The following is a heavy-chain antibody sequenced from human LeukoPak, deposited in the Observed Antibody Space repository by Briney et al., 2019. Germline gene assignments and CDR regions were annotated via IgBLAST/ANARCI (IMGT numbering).Heavy chain of an antibody. D-gene: IGHD3-22*01. CDR1: GYTFTGYY. CDR3: ARVDDRGHYYDSSGPRKLFDY. CDR2: INPDSGGT. Sequence: ASVKVSCKASGYTFTGYYMHWVRQAPGQGLEWMGWINPDSGGTNYAQKFQGRVTMTRDTSISTAYMQLSRLSSDDTAVYYCARVDDRGHYYDSSGPRKLFDYWGQGTLVTVSS. J-gene: IGHJ4*02. V-gene: IGHV1-2*02.